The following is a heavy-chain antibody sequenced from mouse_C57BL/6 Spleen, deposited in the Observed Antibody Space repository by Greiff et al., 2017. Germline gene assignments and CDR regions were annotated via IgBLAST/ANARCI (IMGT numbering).Heavy chain of an antibody. CDR1: GYTFTSYW. CDR3: ARTTGVADWYFDV. D-gene: IGHD1-1*01. V-gene: IGHV1-7*01. CDR2: INPSSGYT. J-gene: IGHJ1*03. Sequence: QVQLKESGAELAKPGASVKLSCKASGYTFTSYWMHWVKQRPGQGLEWIGYINPSSGYTKYNQKFQDKATLPADKSSSTAYMQLSSLTYEDSDGLYCARTTGVADWYFDVWGTGTTVTVSS.